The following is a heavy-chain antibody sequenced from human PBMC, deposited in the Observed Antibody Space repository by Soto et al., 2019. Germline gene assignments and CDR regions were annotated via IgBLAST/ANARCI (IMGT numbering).Heavy chain of an antibody. CDR3: ARQASGYYYVWFDP. CDR1: GGSILDSTYY. D-gene: IGHD3-22*01. CDR2: IFYSGGT. V-gene: IGHV4-39*01. Sequence: QLLLQESGPGLVKPSETLSLTCTVSGGSILDSTYYWAWIRQSPGKGLEWIGTIFYSGGTFYTPSLKSRVTMSVDTSNNQFSLKLSSVTAADTAVYYCARQASGYYYVWFDPWGQGTLVTVSS. J-gene: IGHJ5*02.